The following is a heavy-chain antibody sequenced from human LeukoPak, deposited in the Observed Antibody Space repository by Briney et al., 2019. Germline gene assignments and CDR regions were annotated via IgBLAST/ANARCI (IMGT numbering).Heavy chain of an antibody. J-gene: IGHJ4*02. V-gene: IGHV3-23*01. CDR3: AKGRGWLQFFDY. Sequence: GGSLRLSCAASGFTFSSYEMNWVRQAPGKGLEWVSTIGGGGGSTFYADSAKGRFTISRDNSKNTLYLQMNSLRAEDTAVYYCAKGRGWLQFFDYWGQGTLVTVSS. CDR2: IGGGGGST. CDR1: GFTFSSYE. D-gene: IGHD5-24*01.